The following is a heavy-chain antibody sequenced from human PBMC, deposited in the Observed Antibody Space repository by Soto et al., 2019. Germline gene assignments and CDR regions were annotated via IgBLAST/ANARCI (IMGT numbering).Heavy chain of an antibody. J-gene: IGHJ6*02. D-gene: IGHD5-18*01. V-gene: IGHV1-2*04. CDR2: INPNSGGT. CDR3: ARSSGYSYGYYYYGMDV. CDR1: GYTFTGYY. Sequence: ASVKVSCKASGYTFTGYYIHWVRQAPGQGLEWMGWINPNSGGTNYAQKFQGWVTMTRDTSISTAYMELSRLRSDDTAVYYCARSSGYSYGYYYYGMDVWGQGTTVTVYS.